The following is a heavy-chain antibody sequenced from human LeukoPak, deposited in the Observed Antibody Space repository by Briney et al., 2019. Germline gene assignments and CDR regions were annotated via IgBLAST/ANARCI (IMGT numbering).Heavy chain of an antibody. CDR2: ISGSGGST. CDR3: AKGGTIAAAGYYFDY. V-gene: IGHV3-23*01. CDR1: GFTFSSYT. D-gene: IGHD6-13*01. Sequence: PGGSLRLSCAASGFTFSSYTMSWVRQAPGKGLEWVSDISGSGGSTYYADTAKGRFTISRDNSKNTLNLQMNSLSAEDTAVYYCAKGGTIAAAGYYFDYWGHGTLVTVAS. J-gene: IGHJ4*03.